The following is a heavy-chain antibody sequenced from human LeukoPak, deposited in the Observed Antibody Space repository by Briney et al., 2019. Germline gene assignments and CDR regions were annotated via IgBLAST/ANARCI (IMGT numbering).Heavy chain of an antibody. Sequence: GASVKVSCKASGYTFTSYAMNWVRQAPGQGLEWMGCINTNTGNPTYAQGFTGRFVFSLDTSVSTAYLQISSLKAEDTAVYYRAREESNYDSSGYRCDWFDPWGQGTLVTVSS. CDR3: AREESNYDSSGYRCDWFDP. CDR2: INTNTGNP. CDR1: GYTFTSYA. J-gene: IGHJ5*02. V-gene: IGHV7-4-1*02. D-gene: IGHD3-22*01.